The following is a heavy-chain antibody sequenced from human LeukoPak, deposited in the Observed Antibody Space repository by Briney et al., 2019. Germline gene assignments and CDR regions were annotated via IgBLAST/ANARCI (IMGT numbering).Heavy chain of an antibody. CDR3: AKAHLPDYYYMDV. Sequence: QCGGSLRLSCAASGFTFSSYGMHWVRQAPGKGLEWVAFIRYDGSNKYYADSVKGRFTISRDNAKNSLYLQMNSLRAEDTALYYCAKAHLPDYYYMDVWGKGTTVTVSS. CDR1: GFTFSSYG. CDR2: IRYDGSNK. V-gene: IGHV3-30*02. J-gene: IGHJ6*03.